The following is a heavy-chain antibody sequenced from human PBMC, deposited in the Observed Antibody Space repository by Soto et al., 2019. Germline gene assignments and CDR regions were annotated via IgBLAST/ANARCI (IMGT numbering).Heavy chain of an antibody. V-gene: IGHV3-21*01. CDR3: ARNRAGGLNSYYYMDV. CDR2: ISSSSSYI. Sequence: EVQLVESGGGLVKPGGSLRLSCAASGFTFSSYSMNWVRQAPGKGLEWVSSISSSSSYIYYADSVKGRFTISRDNAKNSLYLQMNSLRAEDTAVYYCARNRAGGLNSYYYMDVWGKGTTVTVSS. J-gene: IGHJ6*03. D-gene: IGHD1-26*01. CDR1: GFTFSSYS.